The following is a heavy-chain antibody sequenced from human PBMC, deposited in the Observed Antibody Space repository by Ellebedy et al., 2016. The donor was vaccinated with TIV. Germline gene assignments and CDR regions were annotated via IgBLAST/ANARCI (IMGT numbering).Heavy chain of an antibody. J-gene: IGHJ4*02. D-gene: IGHD1-26*01. CDR2: IDWDDDK. CDR3: ARIVGATSSDY. CDR1: GGSISSSSYY. V-gene: IGHV2-70*11. Sequence: LRLSCTVSGGSISSSSYYWGWIRQPPGKALEWLARIDWDDDKYYSTSLKTRLTISKDTSKNQVVLTMTNMDPVDTATYYCARIVGATSSDYWGQGTLVTVSS.